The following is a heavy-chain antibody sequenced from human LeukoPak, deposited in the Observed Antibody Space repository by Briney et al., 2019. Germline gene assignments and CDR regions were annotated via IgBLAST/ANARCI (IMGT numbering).Heavy chain of an antibody. CDR2: INHSRST. J-gene: IGHJ4*02. CDR1: GGSFSGYY. V-gene: IGHV4-34*01. D-gene: IGHD1-26*01. CDR3: ARGGGSYHDVVY. Sequence: SETLSLTCAVYGGSFSGYYWRWVRQPPGKGVEWVGEINHSRSTNYNPSLESRVTISVDTSKNQFSLKLSSVTAADTAVYYCARGGGSYHDVVYWGQGTLVTVSS.